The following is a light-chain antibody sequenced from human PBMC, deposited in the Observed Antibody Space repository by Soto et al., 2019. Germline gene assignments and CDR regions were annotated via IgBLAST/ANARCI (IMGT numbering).Light chain of an antibody. CDR3: ATWDGSLPGEV. J-gene: IGLJ2*01. CDR2: GNS. V-gene: IGLV1-40*01. Sequence: QSVLTQPPSVSGAPGQRVTISCTGSSSNIGAGYDVHWYQQLPGTAPKLLIYGNSNRPSGVPDRFSGSKSGTSASLAITGLQAEDEADYYCATWDGSLPGEVFGGGTQLTVL. CDR1: SSNIGAGYD.